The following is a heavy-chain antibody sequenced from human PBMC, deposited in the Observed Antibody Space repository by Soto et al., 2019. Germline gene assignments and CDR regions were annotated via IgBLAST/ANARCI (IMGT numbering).Heavy chain of an antibody. CDR2: ISYDGSNK. J-gene: IGHJ4*02. CDR1: GFIFSSYA. D-gene: IGHD2-2*01. CDR3: GRCSSTSCHLGADY. V-gene: IGHV3-30-3*01. Sequence: PGGSLRLSCAASGFIFSSYAMHWVHQARGKGLEWVALISYDGSNKYYADSVKGRFTISRDNSKNMLYLQMNSLRTEDTSVYYCGRCSSTSCHLGADYWGQGTLVTVSS.